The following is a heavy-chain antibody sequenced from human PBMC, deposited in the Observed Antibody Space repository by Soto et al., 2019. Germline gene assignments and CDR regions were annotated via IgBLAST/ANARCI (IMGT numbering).Heavy chain of an antibody. D-gene: IGHD4-17*01. J-gene: IGHJ3*01. V-gene: IGHV1-69*12. CDR2: IIPICGTA. CDR1: GGTFSSYA. CDR3: ARDHKDYGGNSGTAFDL. Sequence: QVQLVQSGAEVKKPGSSVKVSCKASGGTFSSYAISWVRQAPGQGLEWMGGIIPICGTANYAQKFQGRVTITADDSTSTAYMELSSLSSEDTAVYYCARDHKDYGGNSGTAFDLWGQGSMVTVSS.